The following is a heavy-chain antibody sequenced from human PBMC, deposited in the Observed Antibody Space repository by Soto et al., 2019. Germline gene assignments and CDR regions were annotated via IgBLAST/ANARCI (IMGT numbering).Heavy chain of an antibody. CDR1: GFTVSSNH. J-gene: IGHJ4*02. D-gene: IGHD6-6*01. V-gene: IGHV3-66*01. CDR2: IYRDGSR. Sequence: EVHLVESGGDLVQPGGSLRLSCAASGFTVSSNHMSWVRQAPGKGLEWVSVIYRDGSRYYADSVKARFTISRDISRNTLFLQMDSLRVEDTAMYFCVRDEGKSDSSAAFYWGQGTRVTVSS. CDR3: VRDEGKSDSSAAFY.